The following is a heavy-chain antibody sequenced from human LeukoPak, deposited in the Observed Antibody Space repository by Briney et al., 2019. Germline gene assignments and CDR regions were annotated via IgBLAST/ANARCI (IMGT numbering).Heavy chain of an antibody. D-gene: IGHD3-16*01. CDR3: ARDARRGSPDYFDY. Sequence: GTSLRLSCAASGFTLNSYPMHWVRQAPGKGLEWLAVISYDGYTTLHADSVKGRFTISRDDSRDTLYLQMNSLRSEDTAVYYCARDARRGSPDYFDYWGQGTLVTVST. V-gene: IGHV3-30*04. J-gene: IGHJ4*02. CDR2: ISYDGYTT. CDR1: GFTLNSYP.